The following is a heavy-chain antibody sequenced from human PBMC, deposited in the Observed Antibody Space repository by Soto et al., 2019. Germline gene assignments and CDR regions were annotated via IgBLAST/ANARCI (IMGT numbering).Heavy chain of an antibody. Sequence: PGGSLRLSCAASGFTFSSYWLTWVRQAPEKGLEWVASITPDGTEKFYVDSVKGRFTISRDNAKNSLYLQMNSLRAEDTAIYYCARDLWSNDYWGQGTLVTVSS. CDR3: ARDLWSNDY. J-gene: IGHJ4*02. V-gene: IGHV3-7*01. D-gene: IGHD2-8*02. CDR2: ITPDGTEK. CDR1: GFTFSSYW.